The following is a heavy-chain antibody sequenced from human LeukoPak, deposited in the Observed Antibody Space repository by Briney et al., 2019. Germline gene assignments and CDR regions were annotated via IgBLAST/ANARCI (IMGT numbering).Heavy chain of an antibody. V-gene: IGHV3-13*01. CDR3: ARGPVVNPEYLDL. CDR2: IGTAGDT. D-gene: IGHD4-23*01. CDR1: GFSVSAFD. Sequence: PGGSLRLSCAASGFSVSAFDIHWVRQASGKSLEWVAAIGTAGDTYYPHSVQGRFTISRDNPKNSSYLQMNNLRVEDTAVYYCARGPVVNPEYLDLWGRGTLVTVSS. J-gene: IGHJ2*01.